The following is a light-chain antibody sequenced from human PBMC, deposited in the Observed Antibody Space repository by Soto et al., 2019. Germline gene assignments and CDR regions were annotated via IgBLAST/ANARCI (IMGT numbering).Light chain of an antibody. CDR3: ETWDTNTWV. Sequence: QLVLTQSSSASASLGSSVKLTCTLNSGHSSYIIAWHQQQPGKAPRFLMKLEQSGSYNKGSGLPDRFSGSSSGADRYLTISNLQFEDEADYYCETWDTNTWVFGGGTKLTVL. CDR1: SGHSSYI. V-gene: IGLV4-60*02. CDR2: LEQSGSY. J-gene: IGLJ3*02.